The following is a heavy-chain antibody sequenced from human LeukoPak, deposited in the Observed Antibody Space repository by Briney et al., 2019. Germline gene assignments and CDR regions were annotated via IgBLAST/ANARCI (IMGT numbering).Heavy chain of an antibody. CDR2: ISGSGGST. V-gene: IGHV3-23*01. CDR3: AKPYLMAVAGPNYFDY. D-gene: IGHD6-19*01. Sequence: GGSLRLSCAASGFTFSTYNMNWVRQAPGKGLEWVSAISGSGGSTYYADSVKGRFTISRDNSKNTLYLQMNSLRAEDTAVYYCAKPYLMAVAGPNYFDYWGQGTLVTVSS. CDR1: GFTFSTYN. J-gene: IGHJ4*02.